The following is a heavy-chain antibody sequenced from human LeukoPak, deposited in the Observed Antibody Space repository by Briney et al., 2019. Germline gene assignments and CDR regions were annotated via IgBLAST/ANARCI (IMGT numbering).Heavy chain of an antibody. CDR2: IKQDGSEK. Sequence: PGGSLRLSCAASGFTFSRYEMNWVRQAPGKGLEWVANIKQDGSEKYYVDSVKGRFTISRDNAKNSLYLQMNSLRAEDTAVYYCARGGGLWFGELADYWGQGTLVTVSS. D-gene: IGHD3-10*01. V-gene: IGHV3-7*01. CDR3: ARGGGLWFGELADY. J-gene: IGHJ4*02. CDR1: GFTFSRYE.